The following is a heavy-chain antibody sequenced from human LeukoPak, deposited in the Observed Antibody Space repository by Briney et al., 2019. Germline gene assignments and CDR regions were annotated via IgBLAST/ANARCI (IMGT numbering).Heavy chain of an antibody. CDR3: ARDWVYDSSGYYGY. Sequence: SVTVSCKASGGTFSSYAISWVRQAPGQGLEWMGGIIPIFGTANYAQKFQGRVTITADESTSTAYVELSSLRSEDTAVYYCARDWVYDSSGYYGYWGQGTLVTVSS. V-gene: IGHV1-69*13. D-gene: IGHD3-22*01. J-gene: IGHJ4*02. CDR1: GGTFSSYA. CDR2: IIPIFGTA.